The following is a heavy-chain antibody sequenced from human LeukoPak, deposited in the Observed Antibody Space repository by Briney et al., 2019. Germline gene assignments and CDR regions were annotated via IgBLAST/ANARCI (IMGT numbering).Heavy chain of an antibody. Sequence: GGSLRLSCAASGFTVSSTYMSWVRQAQGKGLEWFSVIYAGGSTHYADSVKGRFTISRDNSKNTLYLQMNSLTAEDTAVYYCARAVVGTSCYGYWGQGTLVTVSS. CDR1: GFTVSSTY. D-gene: IGHD2-2*01. J-gene: IGHJ4*02. CDR3: ARAVVGTSCYGY. CDR2: IYAGGST. V-gene: IGHV3-66*01.